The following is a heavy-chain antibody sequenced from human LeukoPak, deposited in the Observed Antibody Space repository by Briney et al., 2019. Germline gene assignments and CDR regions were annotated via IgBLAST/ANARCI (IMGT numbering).Heavy chain of an antibody. CDR3: ARGTGNGYNFDY. CDR2: IIPIFGTA. V-gene: IGHV1-69*05. D-gene: IGHD5-24*01. J-gene: IGHJ4*02. CDR1: GGTFSSYA. Sequence: SVKVSCKASGGTFSSYAISWVRQAPGQGLEWMGGIIPIFGTANHAQKFQGRVTITTDESTSTAYMELSSLRSEDTAVYYCARGTGNGYNFDYWGQGTLVTVSS.